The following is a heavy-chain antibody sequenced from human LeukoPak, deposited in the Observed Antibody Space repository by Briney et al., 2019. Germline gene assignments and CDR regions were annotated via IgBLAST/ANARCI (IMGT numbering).Heavy chain of an antibody. CDR1: GGSFSGYY. Sequence: SETLSLTCAVYGGSFSGYYWSWIRQPPGKGLEWIGEINHSGSTNYNPSLKSRVTISVDTSKNQFSLKLSSVTAADTAVYYCARARGSGRRYFDYWGQGTLSPSPQ. D-gene: IGHD3-10*01. J-gene: IGHJ4*02. V-gene: IGHV4-34*01. CDR2: INHSGST. CDR3: ARARGSGRRYFDY.